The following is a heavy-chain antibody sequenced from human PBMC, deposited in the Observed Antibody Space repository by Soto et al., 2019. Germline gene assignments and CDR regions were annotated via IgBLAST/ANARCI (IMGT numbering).Heavy chain of an antibody. CDR3: AIQGGRLGVWYFDF. V-gene: IGHV3-30*03. CDR2: ISADGTYT. Sequence: QVQLVESGGGVVQPGESLRLSCAASGFTFSTYAMHWVRQTPGKGLEWVAAISADGTYTNHVDSVKGRLTISRDNSKNTLYLQMNSLRPDDTAVYYCAIQGGRLGVWYFDFWGQGSLVSVSS. D-gene: IGHD3-16*01. J-gene: IGHJ4*02. CDR1: GFTFSTYA.